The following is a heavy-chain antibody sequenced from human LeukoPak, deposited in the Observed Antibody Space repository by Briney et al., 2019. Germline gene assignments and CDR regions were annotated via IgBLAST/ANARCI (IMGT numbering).Heavy chain of an antibody. D-gene: IGHD2-8*01. Sequence: PGGSLRLSCEASGFTFISYDMNWSRQTPGMGLEWVSIITASGEKTYYADSVKGRFTIFRDNSRSTVYLQMNSLRVDDTAVYYCARDFRALSNGAFVDYWRQGIVVTVSS. J-gene: IGHJ4*02. CDR2: ITASGEKT. CDR3: ARDFRALSNGAFVDY. CDR1: GFTFISYD. V-gene: IGHV3-23*01.